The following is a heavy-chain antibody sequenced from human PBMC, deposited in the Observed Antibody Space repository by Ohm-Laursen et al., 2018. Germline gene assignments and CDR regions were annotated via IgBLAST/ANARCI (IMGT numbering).Heavy chain of an antibody. D-gene: IGHD5-18*01. CDR3: ARSKKGYSSAI. CDR1: GGSISSHY. CDR2: IYYSGST. V-gene: IGHV4-59*08. J-gene: IGHJ4*02. Sequence: SDTLSLTWPVSGGSISSHYWSWIRQPPGKGLEWIGYIYYSGSTNYNPSLKSRVTISVDTSKNQFSLKLSSVTAADTAVYYCARSKKGYSSAIWGQGTLVTVSS.